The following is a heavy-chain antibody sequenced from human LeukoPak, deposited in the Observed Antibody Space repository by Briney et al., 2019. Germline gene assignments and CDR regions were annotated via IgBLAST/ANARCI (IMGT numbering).Heavy chain of an antibody. J-gene: IGHJ5*02. CDR1: GDSISSYF. Sequence: SETLSLTCTVSGDSISSYFWSWIRQPAGKGLEWIGRIYTSGSTNYSPSLKSRVTMSVDTSKNQFSLKLNSVTAADTAVYYCAXXXXXAXXRXLDPXXXGXLVTVS. CDR3: AXXXXXAXXRXLDP. CDR2: IYTSGST. V-gene: IGHV4-4*07.